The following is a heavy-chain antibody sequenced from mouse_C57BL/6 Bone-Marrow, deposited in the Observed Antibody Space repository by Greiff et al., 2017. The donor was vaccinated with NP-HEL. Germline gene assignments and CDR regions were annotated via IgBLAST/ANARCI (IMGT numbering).Heavy chain of an antibody. CDR3: ARDLY. CDR1: GYTFTSYG. CDR2: IYPRSGNT. J-gene: IGHJ3*01. V-gene: IGHV1-81*01. Sequence: QVQLQQSGAELARPGASVKLSCKASGYTFTSYGISWVKQRPGQGLEWIGEIYPRSGNTYYNEKFKGKATLTADKSSSTAYMELRSLTSEDSAVYFCARDLYWGQGTLVTVSA.